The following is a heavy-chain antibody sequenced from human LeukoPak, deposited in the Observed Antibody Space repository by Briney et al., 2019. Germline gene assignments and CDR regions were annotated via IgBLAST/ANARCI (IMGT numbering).Heavy chain of an antibody. D-gene: IGHD3-10*01. V-gene: IGHV4-59*08. CDR3: ARQLRRAKYHYYFGMDV. CDR1: GDSISRYY. J-gene: IGHJ6*04. CDR2: ISYSGNT. Sequence: PSETLSLTCTVSGDSISRYYWRCITQPPGRGLEGIGYISYSGNTNHSTALKGRVTISGGPSKKQFFLKLSSVTAADTAVYYRARQLRRAKYHYYFGMDVWGEGPTLTVPS.